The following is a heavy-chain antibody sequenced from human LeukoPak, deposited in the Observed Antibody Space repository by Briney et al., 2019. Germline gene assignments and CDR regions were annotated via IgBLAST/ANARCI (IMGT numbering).Heavy chain of an antibody. V-gene: IGHV3-21*01. CDR3: VKVLRPNSFLLDY. CDR1: GFTFSSYS. CDR2: ISSSSSYI. D-gene: IGHD1-26*01. Sequence: GGSLRLSCAASGFTFSSYSMNWVRQAPGKGLEWVSSISSSSSYIYYADSVKGRFTISRDNAKNSLYLQMHSLRAEDTAVYHCVKVLRPNSFLLDYWGQGTLVTVSS. J-gene: IGHJ4*02.